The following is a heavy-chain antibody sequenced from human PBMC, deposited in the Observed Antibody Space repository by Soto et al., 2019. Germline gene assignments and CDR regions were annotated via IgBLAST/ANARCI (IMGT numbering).Heavy chain of an antibody. CDR3: ARNLEGYYYYGMDV. D-gene: IGHD2-15*01. J-gene: IGHJ6*02. CDR2: IYYSGST. CDR1: GGSISSYY. Sequence: SETLSLTCSASGGSISSYYWSWFRQPPGEGLEWIGYIYYSGSTNYNPSLKSRVTISVDTSKNQFSLKLNSVTAADTAVYYCARNLEGYYYYGMDVWGQGTTVTVSS. V-gene: IGHV4-59*01.